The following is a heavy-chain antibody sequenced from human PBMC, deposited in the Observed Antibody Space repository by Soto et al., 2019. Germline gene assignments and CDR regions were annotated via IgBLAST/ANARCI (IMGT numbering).Heavy chain of an antibody. J-gene: IGHJ4*02. CDR3: VRGSPTPELDY. Sequence: GGPLRPSCVASAFVLRDYPMNWFRQAKGKGLEWVANINRHGSEANYAASGRGRFIISRDNARNFIYLHMNRLRADDTSGYCCVRGSPTPELDYWGQGTLVTVSS. CDR2: INRHGSEA. CDR1: AFVLRDYP. V-gene: IGHV3-7*03.